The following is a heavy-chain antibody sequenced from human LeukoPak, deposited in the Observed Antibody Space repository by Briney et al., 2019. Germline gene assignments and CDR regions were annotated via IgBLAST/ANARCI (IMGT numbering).Heavy chain of an antibody. CDR1: GGSISSNDYC. CDR3: ARLLTGAPGGY. Sequence: PSETLSLTCTVSGGSISSNDYCWGWIRQPPGKGLEWIGTIYYSGSTYYNPSLGSRVTISVDTSKNQFSLKLSSVTAADTAVYYCARLLTGAPGGYWGQGTLVTVSS. CDR2: IYYSGST. J-gene: IGHJ4*02. V-gene: IGHV4-39*01. D-gene: IGHD7-27*01.